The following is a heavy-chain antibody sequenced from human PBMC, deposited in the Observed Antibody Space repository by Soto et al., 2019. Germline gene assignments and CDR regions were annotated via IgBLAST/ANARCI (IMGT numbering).Heavy chain of an antibody. D-gene: IGHD3-16*01. CDR1: GFPFNNYA. J-gene: IGHJ6*02. CDR3: AKGILSATFAPYAMDV. V-gene: IGHV3-30*18. Sequence: QVQLVESGGGVVQPGTSLRLSCAASGFPFNNYAIHWVRQRPGKGLDWVAVISYDGSNSYYSDSVKGRFTVSRDRSKNTLSLQMNSLRVEDTAVYYCAKGILSATFAPYAMDVWGQGTTVTVSS. CDR2: ISYDGSNS.